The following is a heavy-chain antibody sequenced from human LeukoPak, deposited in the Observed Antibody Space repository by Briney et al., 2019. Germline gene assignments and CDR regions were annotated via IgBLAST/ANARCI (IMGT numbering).Heavy chain of an antibody. V-gene: IGHV1-18*01. CDR1: GFTFTSYG. CDR2: TSAYNGNT. D-gene: IGHD3-3*01. CDR3: ARDIRFLEWLFTRAYYYGMDV. Sequence: ASVKVSCKASGFTFTSYGISWVRQAPGQGLEWVGWTSAYNGNTNYAQKLQGRVTMTTDTSTSTAYMELRSLRSDDTAVYYCARDIRFLEWLFTRAYYYGMDVWGQGTTVTVSS. J-gene: IGHJ6*02.